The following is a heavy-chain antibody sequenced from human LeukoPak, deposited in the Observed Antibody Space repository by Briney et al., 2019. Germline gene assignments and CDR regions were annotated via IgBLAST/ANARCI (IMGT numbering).Heavy chain of an antibody. CDR1: GFTFSTYA. J-gene: IGHJ4*02. Sequence: GGSLRLSCAASGFTFSTYAMHWVRQAPGKGLEYVAAISSKGDYTHYANSVKGRFAISRDNSKNTLYLEMGSLRAEDMAVYYCARPSSSGWYAPFFWGQGTLVTVSS. D-gene: IGHD6-19*01. CDR2: ISSKGDYT. V-gene: IGHV3-64*01. CDR3: ARPSSSGWYAPFF.